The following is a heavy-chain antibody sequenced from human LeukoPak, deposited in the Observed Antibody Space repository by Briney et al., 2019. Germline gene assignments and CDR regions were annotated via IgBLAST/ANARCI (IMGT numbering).Heavy chain of an antibody. Sequence: HGASVRVSCKASGYTFTSYDINWVRQAPGQGLEWMGWMNPNSGNTGYAQTFQGRVTMTRNTSISTAYMEVSSLRSEDTAVYYCARGNGAAAIFHYFYMDVWGKGTTVTISS. CDR2: MNPNSGNT. J-gene: IGHJ6*03. CDR1: GYTFTSYD. D-gene: IGHD6-13*01. V-gene: IGHV1-8*01. CDR3: ARGNGAAAIFHYFYMDV.